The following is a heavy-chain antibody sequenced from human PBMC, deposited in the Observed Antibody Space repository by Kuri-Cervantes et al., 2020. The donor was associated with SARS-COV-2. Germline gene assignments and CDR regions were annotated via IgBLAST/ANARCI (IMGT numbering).Heavy chain of an antibody. CDR1: GYSFTNYY. V-gene: IGHV1-46*01. Sequence: ASVKVSCKASGYSFTNYYMSWVRQAPGQGLEWLGIINPSGGGTSYEQKFQGRVTMTRDASTSTVYMELSSLRSEDTAVYYCARGRLSSDYFDYWGQGTLVTVSS. J-gene: IGHJ4*02. CDR2: INPSGGGT. CDR3: ARGRLSSDYFDY. D-gene: IGHD6-6*01.